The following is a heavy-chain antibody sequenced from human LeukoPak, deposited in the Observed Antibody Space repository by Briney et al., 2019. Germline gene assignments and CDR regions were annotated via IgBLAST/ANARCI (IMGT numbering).Heavy chain of an antibody. CDR1: GFTFSNYA. CDR3: VLGEPRSPFDY. J-gene: IGHJ4*02. V-gene: IGHV3-21*01. Sequence: GGSLRLSCAASGFTFSNYAMNWVRQAPGKGLEWVSSISSSSSYIYYADSVKGRFTISRDNAKNSLYLQMNSLRAEDTAVYYCVLGEPRSPFDYWGQGTLVTVSS. D-gene: IGHD1-26*01. CDR2: ISSSSSYI.